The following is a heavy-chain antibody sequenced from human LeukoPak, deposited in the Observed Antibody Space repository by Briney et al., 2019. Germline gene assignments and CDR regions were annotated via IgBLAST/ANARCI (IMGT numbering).Heavy chain of an antibody. CDR3: AKDRSSSLDY. Sequence: PGRSLRLSCAASGFTFDDYAMHWDRQAPGKGLEWVSGISWNGGSIGYADSVKGRFTISRDNAKNSLYLQMNSLRAEDTALYYCAKDRSSSLDYWGQGTLVTVSS. V-gene: IGHV3-9*01. D-gene: IGHD6-6*01. CDR1: GFTFDDYA. CDR2: ISWNGGSI. J-gene: IGHJ4*02.